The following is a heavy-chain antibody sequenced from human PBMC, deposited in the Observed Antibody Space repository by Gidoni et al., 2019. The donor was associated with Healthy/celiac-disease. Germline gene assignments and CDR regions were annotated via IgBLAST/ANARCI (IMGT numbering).Heavy chain of an antibody. J-gene: IGHJ6*02. V-gene: IGHV6-1*01. CDR1: GDSVSSNSAA. D-gene: IGHD2-2*01. CDR2: TYYRSKWYN. CDR3: ARDFWYQLPQEQYYYYYGMDV. Sequence: QVQLQQSGPGLVKPSQTLSLTCAISGDSVSSNSAAWNWIRQSPSRGLEWLGRTYYRSKWYNDYAVSVKSRITINPDTSKNQFSLQLNSVTPEDTAVYYCARDFWYQLPQEQYYYYYGMDVWGQGTTVTVSS.